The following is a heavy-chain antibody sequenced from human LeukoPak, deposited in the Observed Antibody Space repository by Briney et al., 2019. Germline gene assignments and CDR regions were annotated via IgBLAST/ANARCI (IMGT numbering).Heavy chain of an antibody. Sequence: SETLSLTCTVSGGSISSSSYYWGWIRQPPGKGLEWIGYIYYSGSTYYNPSLKSRVTISVDTSKNQFSLKLSSVTAADTAVYYCARDRGFTVQLQRRYAFDIWGQGTMVTVSS. V-gene: IGHV4-39*07. CDR1: GGSISSSSYY. J-gene: IGHJ3*02. CDR3: ARDRGFTVQLQRRYAFDI. CDR2: IYYSGST. D-gene: IGHD1-1*01.